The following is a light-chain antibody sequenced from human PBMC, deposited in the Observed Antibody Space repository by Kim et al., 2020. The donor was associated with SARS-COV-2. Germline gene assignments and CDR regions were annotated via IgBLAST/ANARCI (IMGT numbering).Light chain of an antibody. CDR2: QDS. CDR1: KLGYKY. CDR3: KAWYSSTGV. Sequence: SYELTQPPSVSVSPGQTASITCSGDKLGYKYACWYQQKPGQSPVLVIYQDSKRPAGIPERFSGSNSGNTATLTISGTQAMDEADYYCKAWYSSTGVLGTGTEITVL. J-gene: IGLJ1*01. V-gene: IGLV3-1*01.